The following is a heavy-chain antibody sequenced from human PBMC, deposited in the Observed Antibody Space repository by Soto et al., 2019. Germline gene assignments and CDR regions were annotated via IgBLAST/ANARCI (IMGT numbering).Heavy chain of an antibody. V-gene: IGHV2-5*02. J-gene: IGHJ5*02. CDR2: IYWDDDK. CDR1: GFSLTTSGVG. CDR3: AHSGLGWFDP. Sequence: QITLKESGPTLVKPTQTLTLTCTFSGFSLTTSGVGVGWIRQPPGKALEWLALIYWDDDKRYSSSLKSRLTIXXDPSKNQVVLTMTNMDPVDTATYYCAHSGLGWFDPWGQGTLVTVSS. D-gene: IGHD3-9*01.